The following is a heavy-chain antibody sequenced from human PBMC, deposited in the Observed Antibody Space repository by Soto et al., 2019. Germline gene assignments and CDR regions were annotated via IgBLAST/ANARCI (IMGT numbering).Heavy chain of an antibody. CDR2: IYYSGTT. Sequence: SETLSLTCTVSGGSISSGGYYWSWIRQHPGKGLEWIGYIYYSGTTYYKTSLKSRVTISINTSKNQFSLKQSSVTAADTAVFYCARVYYDILTGPTWNWFDPWGQGTLVTVSS. V-gene: IGHV4-31*03. J-gene: IGHJ5*02. D-gene: IGHD3-9*01. CDR3: ARVYYDILTGPTWNWFDP. CDR1: GGSISSGGYY.